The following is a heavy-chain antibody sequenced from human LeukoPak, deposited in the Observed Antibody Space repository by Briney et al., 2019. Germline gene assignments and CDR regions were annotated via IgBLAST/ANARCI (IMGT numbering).Heavy chain of an antibody. CDR2: IGGRDDRT. CDR1: GFTFTGHT. V-gene: IGHV3-23*01. D-gene: IGHD3-3*01. J-gene: IGHJ4*02. CDR3: AKDPNPLYDLWSGYK. Sequence: GPSRRPSCATAGFTFTGHTTTGFRQAPEKGLEWVPIIGGRDDRTYYADYVEGRFAISRDTSKNILYLQMNSLRAEDTAVYYYAKDPNPLYDLWSGYKWGQGTLVTVSS.